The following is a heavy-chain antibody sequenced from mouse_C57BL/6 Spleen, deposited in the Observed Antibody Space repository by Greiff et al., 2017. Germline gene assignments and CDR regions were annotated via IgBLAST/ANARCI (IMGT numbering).Heavy chain of an antibody. Sequence: EVQLVESGPELVKPGASVKIPCKASGYTFTDYNMDWVKQSHGKSLEWIGDINPNNGGTIYNQKFKGKATLTVDKSSSTAYMELRSLTSEDTAGYYCARSDYYGSSPFAYWGQGTLVTVSA. V-gene: IGHV1-18*01. CDR1: GYTFTDYN. CDR2: INPNNGGT. D-gene: IGHD1-1*01. CDR3: ARSDYYGSSPFAY. J-gene: IGHJ3*01.